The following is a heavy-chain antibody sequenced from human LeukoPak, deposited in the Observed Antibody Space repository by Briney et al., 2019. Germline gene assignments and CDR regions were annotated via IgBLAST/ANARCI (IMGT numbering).Heavy chain of an antibody. J-gene: IGHJ5*02. CDR3: ARGNWNIVVVPAAISPLWFDP. D-gene: IGHD2-2*02. Sequence: GSSVRVSCKAPGGTFSSYAISWVRQAPGQGLEWMGGIIPIFGTANYAQKFQGRVTITTDESTSTAYMELSSLGSEDTAVYYCARGNWNIVVVPAAISPLWFDPWGQGTLVTVSS. CDR1: GGTFSSYA. V-gene: IGHV1-69*05. CDR2: IIPIFGTA.